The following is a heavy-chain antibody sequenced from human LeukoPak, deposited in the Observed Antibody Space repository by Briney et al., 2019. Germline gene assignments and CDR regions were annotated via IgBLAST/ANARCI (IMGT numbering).Heavy chain of an antibody. J-gene: IGHJ4*02. CDR3: AKDMAYSGNSIYY. V-gene: IGHV3-9*01. D-gene: IGHD4-23*01. CDR1: GFTLGDYT. Sequence: GRSLRLSCAASGFTLGDYTMHWVRQAPGKGLEWVSGISWNSGSIGYADSVKGRFTISRDNAQNSLYLQMNNLRTEDTAFYYCAKDMAYSGNSIYYWGQGTLVTVSS. CDR2: ISWNSGSI.